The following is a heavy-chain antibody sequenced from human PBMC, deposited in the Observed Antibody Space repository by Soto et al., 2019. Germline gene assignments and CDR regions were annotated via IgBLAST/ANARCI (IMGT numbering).Heavy chain of an antibody. V-gene: IGHV4-30-2*01. CDR3: ACSNDEGPTPLYS. CDR2: IYHSGST. D-gene: IGHD1-1*01. J-gene: IGHJ5*01. Sequence: PSETLSLTCTVSGGSISSGGYSWSLIRQPPGKGLEWIGYIYHSGSTYYNPSLKSRVTISVDRSKSQFSLKLSSVTAADTAVYYCACSNDEGPTPLYSWAQRTPVPVSS. CDR1: GGSISSGGYS.